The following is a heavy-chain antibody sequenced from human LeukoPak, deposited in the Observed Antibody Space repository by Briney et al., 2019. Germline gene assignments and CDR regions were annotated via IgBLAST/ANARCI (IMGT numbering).Heavy chain of an antibody. J-gene: IGHJ4*02. Sequence: SETMSLTCAVSGYSISSGYYWGWIRQPPGKGLEWIGSIYHSGSTYYNPSLKSRVTISVDTSKNQFSLKLSSVTAADTAVYYCARLDGDGYNYAFDYWGQGTLVTVSS. CDR1: GYSISSGYY. CDR2: IYHSGST. D-gene: IGHD5-24*01. CDR3: ARLDGDGYNYAFDY. V-gene: IGHV4-38-2*01.